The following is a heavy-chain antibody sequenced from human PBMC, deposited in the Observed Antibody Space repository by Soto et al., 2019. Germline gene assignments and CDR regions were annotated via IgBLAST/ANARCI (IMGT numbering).Heavy chain of an antibody. CDR1: GGSFSGYY. CDR3: ARGLQYCSGGSCYYRSLDY. Sequence: SETLSLTCAVYGGSFSGYYWSWIRQPPGKGLEWIGEINHSGSTNYNPSLKSRVTISVDTSKNQFSLKLSSVTAADTAVYYCARGLQYCSGGSCYYRSLDYWGQGTLVTVSS. J-gene: IGHJ4*02. CDR2: INHSGST. D-gene: IGHD2-15*01. V-gene: IGHV4-34*01.